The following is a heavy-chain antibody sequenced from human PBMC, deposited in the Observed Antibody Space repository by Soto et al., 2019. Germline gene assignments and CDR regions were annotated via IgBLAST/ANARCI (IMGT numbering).Heavy chain of an antibody. D-gene: IGHD2-8*02. CDR3: ARVLVYYYGMDV. CDR1: GYTFTSYA. V-gene: IGHV1-3*01. J-gene: IGHJ6*02. CDR2: INAGNGNT. Sequence: ASVKVSCKASGYTFTSYAMHWVRQAPGQRLEWMGWINAGNGNTKYSQKFQGRVTITRDTSASTAYMVLSSLRSEDTAVYYCARVLVYYYGMDVWGQGTTVTVSS.